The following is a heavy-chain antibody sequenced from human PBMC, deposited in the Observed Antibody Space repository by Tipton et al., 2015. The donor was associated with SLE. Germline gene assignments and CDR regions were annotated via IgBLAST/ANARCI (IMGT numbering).Heavy chain of an antibody. CDR3: SRQGFCSAGDCYPNYYGFDV. CDR1: GDSISGYY. J-gene: IGHJ6*02. Sequence: LRLSCAVSGDSISGYYWNWIRQPPGKGLECIGYVYYSGSTNYNPSLESRVTISLDTSRKQFSLKLGTVTAADTAVYYCSRQGFCSAGDCYPNYYGFDVWGQGTMVTFSS. CDR2: VYYSGST. D-gene: IGHD2-15*01. V-gene: IGHV4-59*01.